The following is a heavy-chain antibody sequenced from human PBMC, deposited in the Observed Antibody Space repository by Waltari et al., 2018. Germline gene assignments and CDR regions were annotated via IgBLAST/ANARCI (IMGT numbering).Heavy chain of an antibody. D-gene: IGHD3-22*01. CDR2: INPNSGGT. V-gene: IGHV1-2*02. CDR1: GYTVTGYY. J-gene: IGHJ3*02. Sequence: QVQLVQSGAEVKKPGASVKVSCRASGYTVTGYYMHWVRQAPGQGLEWMGWINPNSGGTNYAQKFQGRVTMTRDTSISTSYMELSRLRSDDTAVYYCARAMIVGLRGAFDIWGQGTMVTVSS. CDR3: ARAMIVGLRGAFDI.